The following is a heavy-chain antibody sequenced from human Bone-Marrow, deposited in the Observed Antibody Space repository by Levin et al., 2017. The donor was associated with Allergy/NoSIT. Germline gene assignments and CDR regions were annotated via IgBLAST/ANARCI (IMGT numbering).Heavy chain of an antibody. Sequence: ASVKVSCKASGYTFTSYGISWVRQAPGQGLEWMGWISAYNGNTNYAQKLQGRVTMTTDTSTSTAYMELRSLRSDDTAVYYCARVPLVVVAATHFDYWGQGTLVTVSS. CDR3: ARVPLVVVAATHFDY. V-gene: IGHV1-18*01. J-gene: IGHJ4*02. CDR1: GYTFTSYG. CDR2: ISAYNGNT. D-gene: IGHD2-15*01.